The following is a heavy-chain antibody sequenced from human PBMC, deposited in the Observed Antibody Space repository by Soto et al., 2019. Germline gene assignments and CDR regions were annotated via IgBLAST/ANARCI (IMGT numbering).Heavy chain of an antibody. D-gene: IGHD2-2*01. Sequence: GESLKISCAASGFTFDYYWMHWVRQAPGKGLVWVSRVHSDGTTTTYADSVKGRFTISRDNAKNSLYLQMNSLRAEDTAVYYCARDPNIVVVPAATYYYYGMDVWGQGTTVTVSS. J-gene: IGHJ6*02. CDR2: VHSDGTTT. CDR1: GFTFDYYW. CDR3: ARDPNIVVVPAATYYYYGMDV. V-gene: IGHV3-74*01.